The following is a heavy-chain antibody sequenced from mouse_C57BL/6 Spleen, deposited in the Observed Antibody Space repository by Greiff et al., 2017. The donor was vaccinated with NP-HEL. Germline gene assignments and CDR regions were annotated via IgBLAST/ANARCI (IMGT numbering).Heavy chain of an antibody. Sequence: EVQRVESGGGLVKPGGSLKLSCAASGFTFSDYGMHWVRQAPEKGLEWVAYISSGSSTIYYADTVKGRFTISRDNAKNTLFLQMTSLRSEDTAMYYCAYLLWLRHAMDYWGQGTSVTVSS. J-gene: IGHJ4*01. CDR2: ISSGSSTI. CDR1: GFTFSDYG. V-gene: IGHV5-17*01. D-gene: IGHD2-2*01. CDR3: AYLLWLRHAMDY.